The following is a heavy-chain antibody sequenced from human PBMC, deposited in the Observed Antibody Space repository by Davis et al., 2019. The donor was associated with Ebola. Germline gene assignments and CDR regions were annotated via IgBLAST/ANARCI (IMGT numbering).Heavy chain of an antibody. V-gene: IGHV3-23*01. CDR1: GFTFSTYT. CDR3: AKGTFYGHYFDY. D-gene: IGHD4-17*01. Sequence: GGSLRLSCAASGFTFSTYTMHWVRQAPGKGLEWVSAISGSGGSTYYADSVKGRFTISRDNSKNTLYLQMNSLRAEDTAVYYCAKGTFYGHYFDYWGQGTLVTVSS. CDR2: ISGSGGST. J-gene: IGHJ4*02.